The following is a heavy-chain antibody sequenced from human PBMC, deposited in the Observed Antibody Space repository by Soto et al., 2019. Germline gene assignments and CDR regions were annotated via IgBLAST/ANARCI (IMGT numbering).Heavy chain of an antibody. CDR3: YHYGSGSYSTDY. D-gene: IGHD3-10*01. J-gene: IGHJ4*02. V-gene: IGHV3-15*07. CDR2: IRSSAERGTT. CDR1: GFVFKNAR. Sequence: EVQRVESGGGLVKPGGSLGLSCAASGFVFKNARMSWARQAPGRGLEWVGHIRSSAERGTTDYAAPVKGRFTISRDDSQNTLYLQMNSLKTEDTAVYFCYHYGSGSYSTDYWGQGTLVTVSS.